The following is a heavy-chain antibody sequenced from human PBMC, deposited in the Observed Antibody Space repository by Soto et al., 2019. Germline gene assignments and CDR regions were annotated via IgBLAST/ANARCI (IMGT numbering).Heavy chain of an antibody. CDR3: ARAATVTTGVYYYYQMDV. V-gene: IGHV1-69*02. Sequence: QVQLVQSGAEVKKPGSSVKVSCKASGGTFSSYTISWVRQAPGQWLEWMGRIIPILGIANYAQKFQGRVTITADKSTSTDYMERSSLRSEDTAVYYRARAATVTTGVYYYYQMDVWGKGTTVTLSS. CDR1: GGTFSSYT. J-gene: IGHJ6*03. CDR2: IIPILGIA. D-gene: IGHD4-4*01.